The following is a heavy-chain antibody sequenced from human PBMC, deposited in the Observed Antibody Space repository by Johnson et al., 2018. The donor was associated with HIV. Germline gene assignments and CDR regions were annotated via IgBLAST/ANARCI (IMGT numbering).Heavy chain of an antibody. D-gene: IGHD1-1*01. CDR3: ARSGPNWAFDF. CDR2: ISYDGSNK. CDR1: GFTFSSYA. J-gene: IGHJ3*01. V-gene: IGHV3-30-3*01. Sequence: QVQLVESGGGLVQPGGSLRLSCAASGFTFSSYAMHWVRQAPGKGLEWVAVISYDGSNKYYGDSVRGRFTISRDNSKNTLHLQMNSLRAEDTAVYYCARSGPNWAFDFWGRGTMVTVSS.